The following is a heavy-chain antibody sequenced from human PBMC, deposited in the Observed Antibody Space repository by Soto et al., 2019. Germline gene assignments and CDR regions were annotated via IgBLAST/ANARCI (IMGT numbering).Heavy chain of an antibody. J-gene: IGHJ4*02. V-gene: IGHV3-30*18. CDR3: AKGGRQWLVTSDFNY. Sequence: VQLVESGGGVVQPGRSLRLSCAASGFTFSDYAMHWVRQAPGTGLEWVAVVSHDGRKTHYADSVKGRFTISRDSSKNTVSREMTSLRAEDTAVYYCAKGGRQWLVTSDFNYWGQGALVTVSS. CDR2: VSHDGRKT. D-gene: IGHD6-19*01. CDR1: GFTFSDYA.